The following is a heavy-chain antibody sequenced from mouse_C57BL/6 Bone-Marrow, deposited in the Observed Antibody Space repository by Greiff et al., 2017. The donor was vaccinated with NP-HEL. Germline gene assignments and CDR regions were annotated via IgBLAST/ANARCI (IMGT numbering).Heavy chain of an antibody. V-gene: IGHV1-64*01. J-gene: IGHJ3*01. D-gene: IGHD2-2*01. CDR3: ARTRYGYDRAWFAC. Sequence: QVHVKQPGAELVKPGASVKLSCKASGYTFISYWMHWVKQRPGQGLEWIGMILPKSGSTNYNEKFKGKATLTVDKSSSTAYMQLSSLTSEDSAVYYCARTRYGYDRAWFACWGQGALVTVSA. CDR2: ILPKSGST. CDR1: GYTFISYW.